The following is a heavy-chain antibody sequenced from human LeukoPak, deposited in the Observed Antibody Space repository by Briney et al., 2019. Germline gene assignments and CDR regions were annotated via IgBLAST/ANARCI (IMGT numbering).Heavy chain of an antibody. CDR3: VKAGGGYSYGTPERYFDY. V-gene: IGHV3-7*01. J-gene: IGHJ4*02. D-gene: IGHD5-18*01. CDR2: IKQDGSEK. Sequence: GGSLRLSCAASGFTFSSYWMSWVRQAPGKGLEWVANIKQDGSEKYYVDSVKGRFTISRDNAKNSLYLQMNSLRAEDTAVYYCVKAGGGYSYGTPERYFDYWGQGTLVTVSS. CDR1: GFTFSSYW.